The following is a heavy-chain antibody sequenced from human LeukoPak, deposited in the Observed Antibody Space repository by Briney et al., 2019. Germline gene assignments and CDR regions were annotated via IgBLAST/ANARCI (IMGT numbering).Heavy chain of an antibody. Sequence: GQSLRLSYAASGFTFSTYWMAWVRQAPGKGLDWVANIKGDESAKHQADSVKGRFIIFRDNAQRSVYLQMSSLRGEDPAVYYCARDVGGSLDYWGQGTLVSVSS. CDR2: IKGDESAK. CDR3: ARDVGGSLDY. V-gene: IGHV3-7*01. CDR1: GFTFSTYW. D-gene: IGHD1-26*01. J-gene: IGHJ4*02.